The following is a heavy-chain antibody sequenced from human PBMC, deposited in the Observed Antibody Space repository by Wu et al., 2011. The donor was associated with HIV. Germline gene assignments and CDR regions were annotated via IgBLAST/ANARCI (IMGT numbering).Heavy chain of an antibody. CDR3: ARDLGGDEDC. CDR2: ISGYSGDT. J-gene: IGHJ4*02. Sequence: QVQLVQSGAEVKKPGASVKVSCKASGYTFSSYGISWVRQAPGQGLEWMGWISGYSGDTNYAQKFQDRVTMTTDTSTSTAYMELRSLRSDDTAVYYCARDLGGDEDCWGQGTLVTVSS. CDR1: GYTFSSYG. D-gene: IGHD2-21*01. V-gene: IGHV1-18*01.